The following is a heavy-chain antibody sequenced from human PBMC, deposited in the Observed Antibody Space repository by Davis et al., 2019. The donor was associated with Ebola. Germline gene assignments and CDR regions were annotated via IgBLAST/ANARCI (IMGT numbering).Heavy chain of an antibody. CDR1: GGSISSYY. J-gene: IGHJ4*02. Sequence: PSETLSLTCTVSGGSISSYYWSWIRQPPGKGLEWIGEINHSGSTNYNPSLKSRVTISVDTSKNQFSLKLSSVTAADTAVYYCARPADPDSSGPIDYWGQGTLVTVSS. CDR2: INHSGST. D-gene: IGHD3-22*01. V-gene: IGHV4-34*01. CDR3: ARPADPDSSGPIDY.